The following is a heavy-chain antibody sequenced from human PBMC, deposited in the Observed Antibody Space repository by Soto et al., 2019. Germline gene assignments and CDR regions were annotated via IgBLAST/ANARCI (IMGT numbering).Heavy chain of an antibody. CDR3: ARVERSGSIAALWWFDP. V-gene: IGHV1-3*01. CDR2: INAGNGNT. CDR1: GYTFTSYA. Sequence: ASVKVSCKASGYTFTSYAMHWVRQAPGQRLEWMGWINAGNGNTKYSQKFQGRVTITRDTSASTAYMELSSLRSEDTAVYYCARVERSGSIAALWWFDPWGQGTLVTVSS. J-gene: IGHJ5*02. D-gene: IGHD6-6*01.